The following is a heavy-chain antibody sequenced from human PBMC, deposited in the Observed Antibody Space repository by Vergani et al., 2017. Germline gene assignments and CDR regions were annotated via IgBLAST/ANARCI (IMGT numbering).Heavy chain of an antibody. J-gene: IGHJ6*02. CDR1: GGSISSYY. CDR3: ARGYGDYYYYGVDV. CDR2: IYYSGST. V-gene: IGHV4-59*01. Sequence: QVQLQASGPGLVKPSETLSLTCTVSGGSISSYYWSWIRQPPGKGLEWLGYIYYSGSTSYNPSLKSRVTISVDTSKSHFSLNLSSVTAADTAVYYCARGYGDYYYYGVDVWGQGTTVTVSS. D-gene: IGHD4-17*01.